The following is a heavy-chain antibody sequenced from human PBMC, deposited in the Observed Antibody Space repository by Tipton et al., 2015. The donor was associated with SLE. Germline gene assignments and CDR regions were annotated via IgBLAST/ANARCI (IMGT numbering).Heavy chain of an antibody. V-gene: IGHV4-34*01. CDR3: ARDLASYYGVDV. Sequence: LSLTCAVYGGSFSGYHWSWIRQPPGKGLEWIGEINQSGSTNYNPSLKSRVTISGDTSEKQVSLKLTSVTAADTAVYYCARDLASYYGVDVWGQGTTVTVSS. D-gene: IGHD3-3*02. CDR1: GGSFSGYH. J-gene: IGHJ6*02. CDR2: INQSGST.